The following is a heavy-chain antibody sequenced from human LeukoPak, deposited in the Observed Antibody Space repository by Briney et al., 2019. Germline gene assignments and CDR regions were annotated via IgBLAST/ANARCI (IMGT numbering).Heavy chain of an antibody. CDR3: AKDKTPDGGITIFAVVIIAVFDY. CDR2: ISGRGGST. D-gene: IGHD3-3*01. CDR1: GFTFSRYA. J-gene: IGHJ4*02. V-gene: IGHV3-23*01. Sequence: PGGSLRLSCAASGFTFSRYAMSWVRQAPGKGVEGVSAISGRGGSTYYADSVKGRFTISRDNSKTTLYLQMNRLTAEDTAVYYCAKDKTPDGGITIFAVVIIAVFDYWGQGTLVTVSS.